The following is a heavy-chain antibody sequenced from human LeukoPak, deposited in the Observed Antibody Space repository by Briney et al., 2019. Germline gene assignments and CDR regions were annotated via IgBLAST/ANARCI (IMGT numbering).Heavy chain of an antibody. J-gene: IGHJ4*02. CDR2: FDPEDGET. V-gene: IGHV1-24*01. Sequence: ASVKVSCKVSGYTLTELSMHWVRQAPGKGHEWMGGFDPEDGETIYAQKFQGRVTMTEDTSTDTAYMELSSLRSEDTAVYYCSTCLVATICLFDYWGQGTLVTVSS. CDR1: GYTLTELS. CDR3: STCLVATICLFDY. D-gene: IGHD5-12*01.